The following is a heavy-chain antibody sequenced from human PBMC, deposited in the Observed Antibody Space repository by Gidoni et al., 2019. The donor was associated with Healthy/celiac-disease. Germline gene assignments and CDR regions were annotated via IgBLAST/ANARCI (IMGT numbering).Heavy chain of an antibody. D-gene: IGHD2-15*01. J-gene: IGHJ1*01. CDR3: AKDLRYCSGGSCYHEYFQH. V-gene: IGHV3-30*18. CDR2: ISYDGSNK. Sequence: VQLVESGAGVVQPGRSLRLSFPASGFPFSSSAMHWFRQAPGQGLEGVAVISYDGSNKDYADSVKGRFTISRDNSKNTLYLKMNSLRAEDTAVYYCAKDLRYCSGGSCYHEYFQHWGQGTLVTVSS. CDR1: GFPFSSSA.